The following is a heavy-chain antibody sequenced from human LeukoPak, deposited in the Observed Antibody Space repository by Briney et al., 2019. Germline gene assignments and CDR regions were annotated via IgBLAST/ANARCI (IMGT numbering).Heavy chain of an antibody. V-gene: IGHV4-59*01. CDR3: AREGYSSSSRPRVEYYFDY. CDR2: IYYSGST. D-gene: IGHD6-6*01. CDR1: GGSISSYY. Sequence: PSETLSLTCTVSGGSISSYYWSWIRQPPGKGLEWIGYIYYSGSTNYNPSLKSRVTISVDTSKNQFSLKLSSVTAADTAVYYCAREGYSSSSRPRVEYYFDYWGQGTLVTVSS. J-gene: IGHJ4*02.